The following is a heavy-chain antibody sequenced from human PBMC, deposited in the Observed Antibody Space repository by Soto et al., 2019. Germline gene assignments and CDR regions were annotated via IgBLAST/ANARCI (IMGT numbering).Heavy chain of an antibody. J-gene: IGHJ4*02. CDR1: GFTVSSNY. V-gene: IGHV3-53*04. Sequence: GGSLRLSCAASGFTVSSNYMSWVHQAPGKGLEWVSVIYSGGSTYYADSVKGRFTISRHNSKNTLYLQMNSLRAEDTAVYYCASLDSSGWEGFDYWGQGTLVTVSS. CDR3: ASLDSSGWEGFDY. CDR2: IYSGGST. D-gene: IGHD6-19*01.